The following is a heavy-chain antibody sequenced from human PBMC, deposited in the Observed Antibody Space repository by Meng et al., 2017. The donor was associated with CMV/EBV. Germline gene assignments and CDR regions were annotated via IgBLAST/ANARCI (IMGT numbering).Heavy chain of an antibody. V-gene: IGHV2-70D*14. CDR1: GFSLSTSGMR. CDR3: AKEVVRGENWFDP. CDR2: IDWEDDK. Sequence: QTLSLTGTFSGFSLSTSGMRVSWIRQPPGKALEWLARIDWEDDKFYSTSLKTRLTISKDTSKNQVVLTMTNMDPVDTATYYCAKEVVRGENWFDPWGQGTLVTVSS. J-gene: IGHJ5*02. D-gene: IGHD3-10*01.